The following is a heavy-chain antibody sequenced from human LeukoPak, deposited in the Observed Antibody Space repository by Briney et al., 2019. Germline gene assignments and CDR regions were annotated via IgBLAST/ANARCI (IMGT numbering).Heavy chain of an antibody. J-gene: IGHJ5*02. V-gene: IGHV4-59*08. CDR1: GGSISSYY. Sequence: SETLSLTCTVSGGSISSYYWSWIRQPPGKGLEWNGYIYYSGSTSYNPSLKSQVTISVDTSKNQFSLKLSSVTAADTAVYYCARGASCGGDCYYGNWFDPWGQGTLVTVSS. CDR2: IYYSGST. CDR3: ARGASCGGDCYYGNWFDP. D-gene: IGHD2-21*02.